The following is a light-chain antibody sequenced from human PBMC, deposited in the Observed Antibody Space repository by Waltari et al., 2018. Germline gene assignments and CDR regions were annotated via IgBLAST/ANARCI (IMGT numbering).Light chain of an antibody. V-gene: IGLV2-8*01. Sequence: QSALTQPPSASGSPGQSVTISCTGTSSDVGGYNYVSWYQQHPGKAPKLMIYEVTKRPSGVPDLFSGSKSGDTASLTVSGLQVDDEADYYCSSYAGRNNFVVFGGGTKLTVL. J-gene: IGLJ2*01. CDR1: SSDVGGYNY. CDR3: SSYAGRNNFVV. CDR2: EVT.